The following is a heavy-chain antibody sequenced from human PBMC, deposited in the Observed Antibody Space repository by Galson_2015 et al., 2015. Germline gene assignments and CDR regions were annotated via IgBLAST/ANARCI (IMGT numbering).Heavy chain of an antibody. CDR3: TTDPELIPN. CDR2: ISYDGSNK. Sequence: SLRLSCAASGFTFSSYALHWVRQAPGRGLEWVAVISYDGSNKYYADSVKGRFTISRDDSKNTLYLQMNSLKTEDTAVYYCTTDPELIPNWGQGTLVTVSS. J-gene: IGHJ4*02. V-gene: IGHV3-30-3*01. D-gene: IGHD1-26*01. CDR1: GFTFSSYA.